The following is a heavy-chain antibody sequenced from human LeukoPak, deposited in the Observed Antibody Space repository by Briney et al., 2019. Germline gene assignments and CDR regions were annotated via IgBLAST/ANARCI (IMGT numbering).Heavy chain of an antibody. J-gene: IGHJ4*02. Sequence: SSETLSPTCTVSGGSISSSSYYWGWIRQPPGKGLEWIGSIFYTGSTYYNPSLKSRVIISVDTAKNHFSLNLISVTAADTAVYYCARNYGSGSYEDHWGQGTLVIVSS. CDR2: IFYTGST. V-gene: IGHV4-39*02. CDR3: ARNYGSGSYEDH. CDR1: GGSISSSSYY. D-gene: IGHD3-10*01.